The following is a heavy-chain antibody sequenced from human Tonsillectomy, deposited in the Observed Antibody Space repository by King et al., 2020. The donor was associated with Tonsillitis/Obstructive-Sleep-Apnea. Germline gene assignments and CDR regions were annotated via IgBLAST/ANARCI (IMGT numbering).Heavy chain of an antibody. D-gene: IGHD6-13*01. CDR2: ISWNSGSR. Sequence: VQLVESGGGLVQPGRSLRLSCAASGFTFDDYPMYWVRQAPGKGLEWVSGISWNSGSRAYADSVKGRFTISRDNAKNSLYLQMNSLRAEDTASYYCVKDLIIAVSGTPGDAFDIWGQGTMVTVSS. V-gene: IGHV3-9*01. CDR1: GFTFDDYP. J-gene: IGHJ3*02. CDR3: VKDLIIAVSGTPGDAFDI.